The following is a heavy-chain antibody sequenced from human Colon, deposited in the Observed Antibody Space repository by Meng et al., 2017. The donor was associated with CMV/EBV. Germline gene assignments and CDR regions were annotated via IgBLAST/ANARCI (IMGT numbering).Heavy chain of an antibody. CDR2: MDPTTGRT. CDR1: GYSFTGYY. Sequence: QGQLVQFGAEVRMLGAAGKVSCKASGYSFTGYYIHWVRQAPGQGLEWMGWMDPTTGRTDYAQKFQGTVTMTRDTSISTAYLELSRLTSDDTAVYYCASHSSYVWGSHHWGQGTLVTVSS. CDR3: ASHSSYVWGSHH. J-gene: IGHJ1*01. D-gene: IGHD3-16*01. V-gene: IGHV1-2*02.